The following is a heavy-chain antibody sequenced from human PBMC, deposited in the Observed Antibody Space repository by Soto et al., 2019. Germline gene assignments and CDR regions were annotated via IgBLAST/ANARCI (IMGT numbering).Heavy chain of an antibody. Sequence: QVQLQQWGAGLLKPSETLSLTCAVYGRAGGSFSGYYWSWIRPPPGKGLEWIGEINHSGSTNYNPSLTNRLTISCKPSENQSSLKLISFTAPDTAVYYSARHKYDSSGSCHYYYGMDVWGQGTTVSVSS. CDR1: GRAGGSFSGYY. D-gene: IGHD3-22*01. CDR3: ARHKYDSSGSCHYYYGMDV. J-gene: IGHJ6*02. CDR2: INHSGST. V-gene: IGHV4-34*01.